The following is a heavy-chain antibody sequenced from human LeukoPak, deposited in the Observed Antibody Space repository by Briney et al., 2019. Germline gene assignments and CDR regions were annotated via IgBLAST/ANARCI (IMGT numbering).Heavy chain of an antibody. V-gene: IGHV3-30*07. D-gene: IGHD3-22*01. J-gene: IGHJ6*03. CDR3: ARDPHYFDSSTHYYYMDV. Sequence: IRYDGSNKYYADSVKGRFTISRDNSKNTLYLQMNSLRAEDTAIYYCARDPHYFDSSTHYYYMDVWGKGTTVTISS. CDR2: IRYDGSNK.